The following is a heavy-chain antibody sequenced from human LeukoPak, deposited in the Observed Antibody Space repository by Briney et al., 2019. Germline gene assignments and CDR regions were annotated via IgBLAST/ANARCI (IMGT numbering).Heavy chain of an antibody. J-gene: IGHJ4*02. CDR2: INQDGSEK. CDR3: AKEAVAGPWVGYFDY. Sequence: GGSLRLSCAASGFTFSSYWMNWVRQAPGKGLEWVANINQDGSEKNYVDSVKGRFTISRDNAKNSLYLQMSSLRAEDTAVYYCAKEAVAGPWVGYFDYWGQGTLVTVSS. D-gene: IGHD6-19*01. V-gene: IGHV3-7*03. CDR1: GFTFSSYW.